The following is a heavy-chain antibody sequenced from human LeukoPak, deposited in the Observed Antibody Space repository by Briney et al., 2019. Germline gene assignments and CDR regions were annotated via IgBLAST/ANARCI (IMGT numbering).Heavy chain of an antibody. CDR2: IYYSGST. CDR3: ARVGVLPYYYYGMDV. Sequence: SETLSLTCTVSDGSISSYYWSWIRQPPGKGLEWIGYIYYSGSTNYNPSLKSRVTISVDTSKNQFSLKLSSVTAADTAVYYCARVGVLPYYYYGMDVWGQGTTVTVSS. CDR1: DGSISSYY. J-gene: IGHJ6*02. V-gene: IGHV4-59*01. D-gene: IGHD3-16*01.